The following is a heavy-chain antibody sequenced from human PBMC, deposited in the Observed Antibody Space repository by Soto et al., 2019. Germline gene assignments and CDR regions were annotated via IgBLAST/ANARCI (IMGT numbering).Heavy chain of an antibody. CDR1: GYTFTGYY. V-gene: IGHV1-2*02. CDR3: ARDGRWRVNSGWYRTPPGDWFDP. J-gene: IGHJ5*02. D-gene: IGHD6-19*01. CDR2: INPNSGGT. Sequence: SVKVSCKASGYTFTGYYMHLLLQAPGQLLELMGWINPNSGGTNYAQKFQGRVTMTRDTSISTAYMELSRLRSDDTAVYYCARDGRWRVNSGWYRTPPGDWFDPWGQGTLVTVSS.